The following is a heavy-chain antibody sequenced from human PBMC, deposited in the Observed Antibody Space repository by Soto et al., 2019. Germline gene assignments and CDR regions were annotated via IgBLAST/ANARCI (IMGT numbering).Heavy chain of an antibody. J-gene: IGHJ4*02. CDR2: ISYDGSLQ. CDR3: VSDRGYGHASVPYS. V-gene: IGHV3-30*03. D-gene: IGHD5-18*01. CDR1: GFAFSSYG. Sequence: QAQLVEFGGGVVQPGRSLRLSCAASGFAFSSYGMHWVRQAPGTGLEWVAVISYDGSLQHYADSVKGRFTISRDNSKNMVRLQMSSLRAEDTAVYYCVSDRGYGHASVPYSWGQGTLVSVSS.